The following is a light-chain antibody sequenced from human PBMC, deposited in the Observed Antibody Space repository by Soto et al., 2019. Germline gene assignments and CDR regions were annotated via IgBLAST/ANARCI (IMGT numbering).Light chain of an antibody. V-gene: IGKV1D-12*01. J-gene: IGKJ5*01. CDR3: QQPISFPIT. Sequence: DIQMTQSPSSVSASVGDRVTITCRASQDIISWLAWYQQKTGKAPKLLIYAASSLQSGVPSRFSGSGSGTDFTLTISSLQPEDFATYYCQQPISFPITFGQGTRLEI. CDR1: QDIISW. CDR2: AAS.